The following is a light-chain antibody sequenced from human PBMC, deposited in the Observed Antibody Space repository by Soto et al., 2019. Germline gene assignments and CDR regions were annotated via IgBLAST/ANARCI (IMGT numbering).Light chain of an antibody. CDR1: QSVSSN. V-gene: IGKV3-11*01. J-gene: IGKJ4*01. CDR2: DIS. CDR3: QQRNSWPLT. Sequence: EIVMTQSPATLSVSPGERATLSCRASQSVSSNLAWYQQKPGQAPSLLIYDISARATGIPDRFSGSGSGTDFTLTISSLEPEDFAFYYCQQRNSWPLTFGGGTKVEIK.